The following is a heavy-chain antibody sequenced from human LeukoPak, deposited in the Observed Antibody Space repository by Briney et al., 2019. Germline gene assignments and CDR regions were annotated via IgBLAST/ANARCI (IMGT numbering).Heavy chain of an antibody. V-gene: IGHV1-8*01. Sequence: ASVKVSCKASGYTFTSYDINWVRQATGQGLEWMGWMNPNGGNTGYAQKFQGRVTMTRNTSISTAYMELSSLRSEDTAVYYCARPLRYQRVMDVWGQGTTVTVSS. J-gene: IGHJ6*02. CDR1: GYTFTSYD. CDR2: MNPNGGNT. D-gene: IGHD3-9*01. CDR3: ARPLRYQRVMDV.